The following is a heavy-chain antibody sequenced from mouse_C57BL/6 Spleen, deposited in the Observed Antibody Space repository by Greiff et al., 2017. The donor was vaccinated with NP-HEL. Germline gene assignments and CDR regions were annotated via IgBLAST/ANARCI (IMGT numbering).Heavy chain of an antibody. J-gene: IGHJ3*01. CDR1: GYTFTSYW. V-gene: IGHV1-53*01. Sequence: QVQLKQPGTELVKPGASVKLSCKASGYTFTSYWMHWVKQRPGQGLEWIGNINPSNGGTNYNEKFKSKATLTVDKSSSTAYMQLSSLTSEDSAVYYCAGEDHMSAWFAYWGQGTLVTVSA. CDR2: INPSNGGT. CDR3: AGEDHMSAWFAY.